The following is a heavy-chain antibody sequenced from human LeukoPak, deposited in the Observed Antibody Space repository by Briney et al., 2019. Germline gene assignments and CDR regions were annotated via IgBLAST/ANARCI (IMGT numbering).Heavy chain of an antibody. CDR1: GYTFTGYY. CDR2: INPHSGGT. J-gene: IGHJ3*02. D-gene: IGHD1-26*01. V-gene: IGHV1-2*02. CDR3: AIVGASLVLGAFDI. Sequence: ASVKVSCKASGYTFTGYYIHWVRQPPGQGLEWMGWINPHSGGTNYAQKFQGRVTMTRDTSIRTVYMELSRLRSDDTAVYYCAIVGASLVLGAFDIWGQGTMVTVSS.